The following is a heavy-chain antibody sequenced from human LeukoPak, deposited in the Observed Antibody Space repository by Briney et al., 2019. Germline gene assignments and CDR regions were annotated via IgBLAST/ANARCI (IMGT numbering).Heavy chain of an antibody. CDR2: ISSSSSYI. CDR1: GFTFSSYS. CDR3: AKDIYDSSGMAGY. D-gene: IGHD3-22*01. Sequence: GGSLRLSCAASGFTFSSYSMNWVRQAPGKGLEWVSSISSSSSYIYYADSVKGRFTISRDNAKNSLYLQMNSLRAEDTAVYYCAKDIYDSSGMAGYWGQGTLVTVAS. V-gene: IGHV3-21*01. J-gene: IGHJ4*02.